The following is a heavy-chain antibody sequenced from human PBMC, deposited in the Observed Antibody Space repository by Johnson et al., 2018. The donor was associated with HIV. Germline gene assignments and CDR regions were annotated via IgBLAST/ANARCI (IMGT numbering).Heavy chain of an antibody. CDR2: IRQDGSEN. Sequence: VQLVESGGGLVQPGGSLRLSCAASGFTFSAYWMTWVRQAPGKGLEWVASIRQDGSENYYVDSVKGRFTISRDNAKNSLYLQVNSLRAEDTAVYDCAKTSTPYDTHDGPFDIWGQGTMVTVSS. CDR1: GFTFSAYW. J-gene: IGHJ3*02. V-gene: IGHV3-7*05. CDR3: AKTSTPYDTHDGPFDI. D-gene: IGHD3-22*01.